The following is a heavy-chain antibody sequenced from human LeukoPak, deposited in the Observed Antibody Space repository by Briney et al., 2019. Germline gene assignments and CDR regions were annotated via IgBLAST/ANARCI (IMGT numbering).Heavy chain of an antibody. J-gene: IGHJ4*02. CDR1: GFTFSSYG. CDR3: ARVSYSSGPERYYYFDY. CDR2: IWYDGSNK. V-gene: IGHV3-33*01. Sequence: GGSLRLSCAASGFTFSSYGMHWVRQAPGKGLEWVAVIWYDGSNKYYADSVKGRFTIPRDNSKNTLYLQMNSLRAEDTAVYYCARVSYSSGPERYYYFDYWGQGTLVTVSS. D-gene: IGHD6-19*01.